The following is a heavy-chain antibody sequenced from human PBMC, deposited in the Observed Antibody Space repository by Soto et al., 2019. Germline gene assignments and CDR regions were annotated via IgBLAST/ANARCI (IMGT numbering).Heavy chain of an antibody. Sequence: QVQLVQSGAEVKKPGSSVKVSCKASGGTFSSYTISWVRQAPGQGLEWMGRIIPILGIANYAQKFQGRVTITADKSTSTAYMELSSPRSEDTAVYYCARDRGCSGGSCYSSYWGQGTLVTVSS. D-gene: IGHD2-15*01. V-gene: IGHV1-69*08. CDR1: GGTFSSYT. J-gene: IGHJ4*02. CDR3: ARDRGCSGGSCYSSY. CDR2: IIPILGIA.